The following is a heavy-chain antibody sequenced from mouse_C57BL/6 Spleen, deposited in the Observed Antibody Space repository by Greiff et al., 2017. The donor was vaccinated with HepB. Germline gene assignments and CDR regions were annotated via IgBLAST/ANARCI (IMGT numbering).Heavy chain of an antibody. Sequence: QVQLKQPGAELVKPGASVKLSCKASGYTFTSYWMQWVKQRPGQGLEWIGEIDPSDSYTNYNQKFKGKATLTVDTSSSTAYMQLSSLTSEDSAVYYCARTYGAMDYWGQGTSVTVSS. CDR1: GYTFTSYW. J-gene: IGHJ4*01. CDR3: ARTYGAMDY. D-gene: IGHD1-1*01. V-gene: IGHV1-50*01. CDR2: IDPSDSYT.